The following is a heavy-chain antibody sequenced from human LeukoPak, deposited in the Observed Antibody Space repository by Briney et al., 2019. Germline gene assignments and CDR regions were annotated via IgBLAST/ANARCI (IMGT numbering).Heavy chain of an antibody. J-gene: IGHJ4*02. CDR2: INLDGSQK. Sequence: AGGSLRLSCAASGFTFSNYWMAWVRQAPGKGPEWVANINLDGSQKYYVDSVKDRFTTSRDSAENSLYLQMNSLRAEDTALYYGARKRPNYFDYWGQGTLVTVSS. V-gene: IGHV3-7*01. CDR3: ARKRPNYFDY. CDR1: GFTFSNYW.